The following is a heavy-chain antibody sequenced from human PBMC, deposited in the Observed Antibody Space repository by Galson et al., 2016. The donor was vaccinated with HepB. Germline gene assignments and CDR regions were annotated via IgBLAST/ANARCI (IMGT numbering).Heavy chain of an antibody. D-gene: IGHD2-2*01. CDR1: GASITNNNW. V-gene: IGHV4-4*02. J-gene: IGHJ3*02. CDR3: ARQAYCSRTSCLERDTDAFDI. Sequence: ETLSLTCTVSGASITNNNWWSWVRQSPGKGLEWIGEIFHTGSANYNPSLQSRVTMSVDPSKNQFSLKLSSVTAADTAVYYCARQAYCSRTSCLERDTDAFDIWGQGTMVTVSS. CDR2: IFHTGSA.